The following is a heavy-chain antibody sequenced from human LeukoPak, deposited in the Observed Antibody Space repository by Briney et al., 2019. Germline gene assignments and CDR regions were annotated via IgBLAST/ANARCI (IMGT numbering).Heavy chain of an antibody. V-gene: IGHV4-30-4*01. Sequence: SENLSLNCTVSGGSISSGDYYWSWIRQPPGKGLEWIGYMYYSGSTYYNPSLKSRVTISVDTSKNQFSLKLSSVTAADTAVYYCARVAMTWGIDYWGQGTLVTVSS. D-gene: IGHD5-18*01. CDR2: MYYSGST. CDR3: ARVAMTWGIDY. J-gene: IGHJ4*02. CDR1: GGSISSGDYY.